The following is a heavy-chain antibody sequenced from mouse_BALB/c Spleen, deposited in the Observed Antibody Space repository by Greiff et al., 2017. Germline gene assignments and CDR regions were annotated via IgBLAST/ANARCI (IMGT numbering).Heavy chain of an antibody. J-gene: IGHJ2*01. D-gene: IGHD2-14*01. CDR3: ARSADRYFDD. Sequence: EVQLQQSGPGLVKPSQSLSLTCTVTGYSITSDYAWNWLRQFPGNKLEWMGYISYSGSTSYNPSLKSRISITRDTSKNQFFLQLNSVTTEDTATYYCARSADRYFDDWGQGTTLTVSS. CDR2: ISYSGST. CDR1: GYSITSDYA. V-gene: IGHV3-2*02.